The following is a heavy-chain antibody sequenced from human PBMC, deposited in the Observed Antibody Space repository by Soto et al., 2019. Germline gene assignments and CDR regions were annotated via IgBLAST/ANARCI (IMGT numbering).Heavy chain of an antibody. D-gene: IGHD2-15*01. J-gene: IGHJ4*02. CDR1: GGTFSSYA. CDR3: AKGGGGCEYGGSCYLWYFDY. CDR2: IIPIFGTA. V-gene: IGHV1-69*06. Sequence: QVQLVQSGAEVKKPGSSVKVSCKASGGTFSSYAISWVRQAPGQGLEWMGGIIPIFGTANYAQKFQGRVTITADKSTSTAYMELSSLRSEDTAVYYCAKGGGGCEYGGSCYLWYFDYWGQGTLVTVSS.